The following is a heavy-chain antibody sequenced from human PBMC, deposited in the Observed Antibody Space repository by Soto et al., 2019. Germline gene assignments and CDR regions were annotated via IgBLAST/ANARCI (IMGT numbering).Heavy chain of an antibody. CDR3: ARGISPVHFDY. V-gene: IGHV2-5*02. J-gene: IGHJ4*02. D-gene: IGHD3-3*02. CDR2: IYWDDDK. Sequence: QITLKESGPTLVKPTQTLTLTCTFSGFSLSTSGVGVGWIRQPPGKALEWLALIYWDDDKRYSPSLKRRLTITKDTSKNQVVLTMTNMDPVDTATYYCARGISPVHFDYWGQGTLVTVSS. CDR1: GFSLSTSGVG.